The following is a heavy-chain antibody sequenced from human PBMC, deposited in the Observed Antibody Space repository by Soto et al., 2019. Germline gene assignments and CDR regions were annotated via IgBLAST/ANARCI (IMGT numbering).Heavy chain of an antibody. D-gene: IGHD3-3*01. CDR3: AREPERITIFGVVIPAYGMDV. CDR2: INPNSGGT. Sequence: ASVKVSCKVSGYTLTELSMNWVRQAPGQGLDWMGWINPNSGGTNYAQKFQGRVTMTRDTSISTAYMELSRLRSDDTAVYYCAREPERITIFGVVIPAYGMDVWGQGTTVTVSS. CDR1: GYTLTELS. J-gene: IGHJ6*02. V-gene: IGHV1-2*02.